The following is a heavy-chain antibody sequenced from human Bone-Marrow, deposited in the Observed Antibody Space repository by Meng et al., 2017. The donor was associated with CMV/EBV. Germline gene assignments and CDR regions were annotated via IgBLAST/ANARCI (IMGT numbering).Heavy chain of an antibody. V-gene: IGHV3-74*01. CDR3: VRGYGDLYVDL. D-gene: IGHD4-17*01. CDR2: MNSDGSSA. Sequence: ETLSLTCTVSGGSISSSSYYWGWIRQPPGKGLVRVSGMNSDGSSAGYADSVKGRFTSSRDNAKNTLYLQMNSLRAEDTAVYYCVRGYGDLYVDLWGQGTLVTVSS. CDR1: GGSISSSSYY. J-gene: IGHJ4*02.